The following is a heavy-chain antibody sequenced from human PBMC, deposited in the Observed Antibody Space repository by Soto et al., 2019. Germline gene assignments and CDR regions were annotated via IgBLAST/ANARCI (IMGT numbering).Heavy chain of an antibody. D-gene: IGHD4-4*01. J-gene: IGHJ5*02. CDR3: ARQINYICES. V-gene: IGHV5-10-1*01. CDR2: IDPSDSQT. CDR1: GYSFAGYW. Sequence: GESLKISCKGTGYSFAGYWSTWVRQKPGKGLEWMGRIDPSDSQTYYRPSFRGHVTISVTKSITTVFLQWSSLRASDTSMYYCARQINYICESWGQGTQVTVSS.